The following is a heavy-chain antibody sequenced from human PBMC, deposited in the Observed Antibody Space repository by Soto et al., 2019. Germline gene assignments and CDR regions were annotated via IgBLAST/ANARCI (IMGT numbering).Heavy chain of an antibody. CDR2: ISNTGSDK. CDR3: ARGGWDLVDFDY. D-gene: IGHD1-26*01. J-gene: IGHJ4*02. V-gene: IGHV3-21*04. Sequence: EVQLVESGGGLVKPGGSLRLSCVASGFIFRTETMIWVRQAPGKGLEWVSSISNTGSDKDYADSVKGRFTISRDNDKNSLFLLMSSLRDEDTALYFCARGGWDLVDFDYRGQGTLVTVSS. CDR1: GFIFRTET.